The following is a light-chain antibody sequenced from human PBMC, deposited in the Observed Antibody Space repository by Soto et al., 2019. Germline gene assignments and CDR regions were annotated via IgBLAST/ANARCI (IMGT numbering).Light chain of an antibody. J-gene: IGKJ1*01. CDR3: QQFNNWPRT. V-gene: IGKV3-15*01. Sequence: EIAMTQSPATLSVSPGERATLSCRASQSVSSKLAWYQQKPGQAPRLLIYDASNRATGIPARFSGSGSGTEFTLTISSLQSEDFAVYYCQQFNNWPRTFGQGTKVDIK. CDR2: DAS. CDR1: QSVSSK.